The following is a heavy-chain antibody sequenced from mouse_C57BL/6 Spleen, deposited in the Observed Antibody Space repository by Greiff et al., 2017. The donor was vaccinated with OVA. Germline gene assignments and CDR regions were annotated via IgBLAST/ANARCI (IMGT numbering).Heavy chain of an antibody. J-gene: IGHJ3*01. CDR3: ARGANWDGFAY. V-gene: IGHV1-4*01. CDR2: INPSSGYT. CDR1: GYTFTSYT. D-gene: IGHD4-1*01. Sequence: VQLQQSGAELARPGASVKMSCKASGYTFTSYTMHWVKQRPGQGLEWIGYINPSSGYTKYNQKFKDKATLTADKSSSTAYMQLSSLTSEDSAVYYCARGANWDGFAYWGQGTLVTVSA.